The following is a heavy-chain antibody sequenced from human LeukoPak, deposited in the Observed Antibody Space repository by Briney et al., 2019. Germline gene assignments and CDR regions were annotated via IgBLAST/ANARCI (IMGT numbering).Heavy chain of an antibody. V-gene: IGHV4-38-2*02. D-gene: IGHD1-26*01. J-gene: IGHJ6*03. CDR1: GYSISSGYY. CDR3: TRHGGSPGSHYYYMDV. CDR2: IYHSGST. Sequence: SETLSLTCTVSGYSISSGYYWGWIRQPPGKGLEWIGSIYHSGSTYYNPSLKSRVTMSVDTSKNQFSLKLSSVTAADTAVYYCTRHGGSPGSHYYYMDVWGKGTTVTVSS.